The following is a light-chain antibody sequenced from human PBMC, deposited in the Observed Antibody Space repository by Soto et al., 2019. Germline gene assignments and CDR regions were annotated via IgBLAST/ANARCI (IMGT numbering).Light chain of an antibody. Sequence: LTRAPGILSLSPWVPTTLTCSASQRISVSNLAWYQQRPGQAPSLLIYGASKRASGIPDRFSGSGSGTDFTLTINRLEPEDFVVYYCQHYGSERLPFGGGTKVDIK. CDR3: QHYGSERLP. V-gene: IGKV3-20*01. CDR1: QRISVSN. CDR2: GAS. J-gene: IGKJ4*01.